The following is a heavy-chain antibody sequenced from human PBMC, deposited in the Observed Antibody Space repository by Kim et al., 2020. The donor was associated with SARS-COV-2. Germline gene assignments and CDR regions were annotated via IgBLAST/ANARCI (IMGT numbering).Heavy chain of an antibody. J-gene: IGHJ4*02. CDR3: ARAGDYGGNFRLGY. V-gene: IGHV3-33*01. Sequence: AGSGNGRFTISRDNSKNTLYLQMNSLTAEDTAVYYCARAGDYGGNFRLGYWGQGTLVTVSS. D-gene: IGHD4-17*01.